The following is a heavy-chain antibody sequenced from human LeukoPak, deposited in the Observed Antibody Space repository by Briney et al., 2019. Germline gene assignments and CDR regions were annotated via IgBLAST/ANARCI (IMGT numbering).Heavy chain of an antibody. CDR3: ARAPRVVAAGIGHYYMDV. V-gene: IGHV3-21*01. CDR2: ISSSLYI. CDR1: GFTFSNYW. J-gene: IGHJ6*03. D-gene: IGHD6-13*01. Sequence: GGSLRLSCAASGFTFSNYWMSWVRQAPGKGLEWVSSISSSLYISYADSVKGRFTISRDNAKSSLYLQMNSLRAEDTAVYYCARAPRVVAAGIGHYYMDVWGKGTTVTVSS.